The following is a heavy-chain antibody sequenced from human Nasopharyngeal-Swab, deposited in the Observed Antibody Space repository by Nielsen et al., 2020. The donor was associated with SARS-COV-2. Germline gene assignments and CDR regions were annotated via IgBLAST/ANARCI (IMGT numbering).Heavy chain of an antibody. CDR2: INTNTGNP. J-gene: IGHJ5*02. Sequence: ASVKVSYKASGYTFTSYAMNWVRQAPGQGLEWMGWINTNTGNPTYAQGFTGRFVFSLDTSVSTAYLQISSLKAEDTAVYYCARAGSSLTGRWFDPWGQGTLVIVSS. CDR1: GYTFTSYA. CDR3: ARAGSSLTGRWFDP. V-gene: IGHV7-4-1*02. D-gene: IGHD6-13*01.